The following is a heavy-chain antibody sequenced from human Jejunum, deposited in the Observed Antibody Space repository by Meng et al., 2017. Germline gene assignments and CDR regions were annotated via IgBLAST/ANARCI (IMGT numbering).Heavy chain of an antibody. CDR1: GGSINSYY. J-gene: IGHJ4*02. CDR2: TYNSGTT. CDR3: ARGPKDSGWLTVFDY. V-gene: IGHV4-59*01. D-gene: IGHD6-19*01. Sequence: SETLSLTCTVSGGSINSYYWGWIRQPPGKRLEWIGYTYNSGTTNYNPSLKSRVTISEDTSKHQFSLRLSSVTAADTAVYFCARGPKDSGWLTVFDYWAPGTLVTVSS.